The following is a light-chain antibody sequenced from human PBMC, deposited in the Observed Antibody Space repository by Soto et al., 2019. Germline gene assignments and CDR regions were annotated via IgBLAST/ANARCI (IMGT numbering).Light chain of an antibody. CDR2: DSS. J-gene: IGKJ2*01. CDR1: RSVISNF. CDR3: QQTFHSPRT. V-gene: IGKV3-20*01. Sequence: EIVLTQSPDTLSLSPGETASLSCWVSRSVISNFLAWYQQRRGQPPRLLIYDSSKRATGIPARFTGSGSGTAFTLTVSRVEPGDSAVYYCQQTFHSPRTFGQGTSLEIK.